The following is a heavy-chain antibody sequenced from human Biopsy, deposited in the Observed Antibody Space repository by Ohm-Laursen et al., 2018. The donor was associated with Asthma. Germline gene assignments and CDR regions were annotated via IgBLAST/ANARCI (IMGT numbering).Heavy chain of an antibody. D-gene: IGHD4-23*01. CDR1: GFTFSSYS. V-gene: IGHV3-48*02. CDR2: ISSSSSTI. CDR3: ARDYGGNSGYYYGMDV. Sequence: GSLRLSCTASGFTFSSYSMNWVRQAPGKGLEWVSYISSSSSTIYYADSVKDRFTISRDNAKNSLYLQMNSLRDEDTAVYYCARDYGGNSGYYYGMDVWGQGTTVTVSS. J-gene: IGHJ6*02.